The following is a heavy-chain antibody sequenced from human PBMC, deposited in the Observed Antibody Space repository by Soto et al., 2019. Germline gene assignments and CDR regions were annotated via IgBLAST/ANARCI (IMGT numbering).Heavy chain of an antibody. V-gene: IGHV4-59*08. Sequence: QVQLQESGPGLVKPSETLSLSCTVSGGSISSYYWSWFRQSPGKRMEWIGYVHHSWGSSYNPSLQIRVAISLATSKSQFSLKVASVTATDTSVYYCARQGFGPLHGLVDVWGQWTTVTVSS. D-gene: IGHD3-10*01. CDR2: VHHSWGS. CDR3: ARQGFGPLHGLVDV. CDR1: GGSISSYY. J-gene: IGHJ6*02.